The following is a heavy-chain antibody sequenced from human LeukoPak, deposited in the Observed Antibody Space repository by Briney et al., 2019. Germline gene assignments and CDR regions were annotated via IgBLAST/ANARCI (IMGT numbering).Heavy chain of an antibody. J-gene: IGHJ4*02. Sequence: GGSLRLSCAASAFTFSNYWMSWVRQAQGKGLEWVANIKEDGSEITYVDSVKGRFTISRDNANNSLYLQMNSLRVDDTAVYYCARDRGYSTFDYWGQGTLVTVSS. CDR3: ARDRGYSTFDY. D-gene: IGHD4-23*01. CDR2: IKEDGSEI. V-gene: IGHV3-7*01. CDR1: AFTFSNYW.